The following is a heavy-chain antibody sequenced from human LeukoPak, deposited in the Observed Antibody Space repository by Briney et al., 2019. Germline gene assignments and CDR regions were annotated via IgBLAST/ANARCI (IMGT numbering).Heavy chain of an antibody. Sequence: PGGSLRLSCAASGFTFSSYAMSWVRQAPGKGLEWVANIKKDGSEKYYADSVKGRFTISRDNSKNTLYLQMNSLRAEDTAVYYCANGYCTNGVCYPYYYYYMDVWGKGTTVTVSS. CDR2: IKKDGSEK. D-gene: IGHD2-8*01. J-gene: IGHJ6*03. V-gene: IGHV3-7*01. CDR3: ANGYCTNGVCYPYYYYYMDV. CDR1: GFTFSSYA.